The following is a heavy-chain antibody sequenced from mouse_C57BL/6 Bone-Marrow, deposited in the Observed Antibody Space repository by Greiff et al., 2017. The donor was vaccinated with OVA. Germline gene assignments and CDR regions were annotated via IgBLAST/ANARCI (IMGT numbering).Heavy chain of an antibody. CDR3: ARRYYSNFLYAMDY. CDR2: INPNNGGT. V-gene: IGHV1-26*01. J-gene: IGHJ4*01. CDR1: GYTFTDYY. D-gene: IGHD2-5*01. Sequence: EVQLQQSGPELVKPGASVKISCKASGYTFTDYYMNWVKQSHGKSLEWIGDINPNNGGTSYNQKFKGKATLTVDKSSSTAYMELRSLTSEDSAVYYCARRYYSNFLYAMDYWGQGTSVTVSS.